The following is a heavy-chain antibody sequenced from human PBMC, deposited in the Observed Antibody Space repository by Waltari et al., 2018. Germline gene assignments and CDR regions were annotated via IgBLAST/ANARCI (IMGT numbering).Heavy chain of an antibody. J-gene: IGHJ5*02. D-gene: IGHD2-15*01. V-gene: IGHV1-69-2*01. Sequence: EVQLLQSGAEVKTPGATVKISCKSSGYTITDYYIHWVKQTPGKGLEWMGRVGPKDGETIYAEKFQDRVTISADTSTDTVYMIMNGLRFDDTALYFCSRSGSDDWFDPWGRGTPVTVVS. CDR1: GYTITDYY. CDR3: SRSGSDDWFDP. CDR2: VGPKDGET.